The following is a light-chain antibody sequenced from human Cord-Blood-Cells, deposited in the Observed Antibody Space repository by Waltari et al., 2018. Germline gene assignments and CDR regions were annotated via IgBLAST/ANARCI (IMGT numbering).Light chain of an antibody. J-gene: IGLJ2*01. CDR3: SSYTSSSTVV. CDR1: SSDVGGYNY. Sequence: QSALTQPASVSGSPGQSITNSCTGTSSDVGGYNYVSWYQQHPGKAPKLMIYDVSNRPSGVSNRFSGSKSGNTASLTISGLQAEDEADYYCSSYTSSSTVVFGGGTKLTV. V-gene: IGLV2-14*01. CDR2: DVS.